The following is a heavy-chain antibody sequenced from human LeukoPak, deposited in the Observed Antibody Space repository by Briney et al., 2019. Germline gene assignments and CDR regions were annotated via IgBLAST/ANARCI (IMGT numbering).Heavy chain of an antibody. CDR3: AKERYLLDF. Sequence: GKSLSLSCAASGFTFSGHGMHWVRQAPGKGLEWVALISFDGSDKYYGDFVRGRFTISRDNSNNTLYLQMNNLRVEDTAVYYCAKERYLLDFWGQGTLVTVSS. CDR1: GFTFSGHG. J-gene: IGHJ4*02. D-gene: IGHD2-15*01. V-gene: IGHV3-30*18. CDR2: ISFDGSDK.